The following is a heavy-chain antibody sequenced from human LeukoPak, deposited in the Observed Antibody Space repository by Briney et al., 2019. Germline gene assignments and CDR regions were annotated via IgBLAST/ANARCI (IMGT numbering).Heavy chain of an antibody. CDR3: ARSETYNWNYVPHFDY. CDR1: GGSISSYY. V-gene: IGHV4-59*01. J-gene: IGHJ4*02. Sequence: PSETLSLTCTVSGGSISSYYWSWIRQPPGKGLEWIGYIYYSGSTNYNPSLKSRVTISVDTSKNQFSLKLSSVTAADTAVYYCARSETYNWNYVPHFDYWGQGTLVTVSS. CDR2: IYYSGST. D-gene: IGHD1-7*01.